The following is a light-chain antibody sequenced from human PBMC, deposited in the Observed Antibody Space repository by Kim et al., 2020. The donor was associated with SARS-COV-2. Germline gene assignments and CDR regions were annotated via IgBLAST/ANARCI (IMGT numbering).Light chain of an antibody. CDR2: EAS. CDR3: QQYNRSPGLT. J-gene: IGKJ4*01. V-gene: IGKV1-5*03. CDR1: QSIGTW. Sequence: DIQMTQSPSTLSVSVGGRVTITCRASQSIGTWLAWYQQKPGKAPRLLIYEASNLDSGVPSRFSGSGSGTEFTLTISSLQTDDFATYYCQQYNRSPGLTFGGGTKLEI.